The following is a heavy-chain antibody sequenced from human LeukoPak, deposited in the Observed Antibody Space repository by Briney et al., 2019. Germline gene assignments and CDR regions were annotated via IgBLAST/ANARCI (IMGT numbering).Heavy chain of an antibody. D-gene: IGHD3-16*01. CDR2: FDPEDGET. Sequence: EASVKVSCKVSGYTLTELSMHWVRQAPGKGREWMGGFDPEDGETIYAQKFQGRVTMTEDTSTDTAYMELSSLRSEDTAVYYCATDWALGDWFDPWGQGTMVTVSS. CDR3: ATDWALGDWFDP. V-gene: IGHV1-24*01. J-gene: IGHJ5*02. CDR1: GYTLTELS.